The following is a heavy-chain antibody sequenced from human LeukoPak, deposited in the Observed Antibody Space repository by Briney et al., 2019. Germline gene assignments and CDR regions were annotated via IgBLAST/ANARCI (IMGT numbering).Heavy chain of an antibody. CDR3: ARDTIHLWLEYYFDY. D-gene: IGHD5-18*01. Sequence: GASVKVSCKASGYTFTGYYMHWVRQALGQGLEWMGWINPNSGGTNYAQKFQSRVTMTRDTSISTAYMELSRLRSDDTAVYYCARDTIHLWLEYYFDYWGQGTLVTVSS. J-gene: IGHJ4*02. CDR2: INPNSGGT. CDR1: GYTFTGYY. V-gene: IGHV1-2*02.